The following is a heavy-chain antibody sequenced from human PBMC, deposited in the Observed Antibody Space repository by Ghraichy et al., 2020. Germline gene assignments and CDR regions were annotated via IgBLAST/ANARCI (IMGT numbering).Heavy chain of an antibody. J-gene: IGHJ6*02. D-gene: IGHD1-26*01. CDR1: GFNFTRYS. Sequence: GGSLRLSCAGSGFNFTRYSISWVRQAPGKGLEWISFISSTGRTISYADSVKGRFTIFRDNAKNSLYLQMHSLRAEDTAVYYCARLRAVGATKDGMDVWGQGTTVTVSS. CDR3: ARLRAVGATKDGMDV. CDR2: ISSTGRTI. V-gene: IGHV3-48*01.